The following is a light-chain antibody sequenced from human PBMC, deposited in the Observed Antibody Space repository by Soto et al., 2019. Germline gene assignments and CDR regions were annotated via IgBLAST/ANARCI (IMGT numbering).Light chain of an antibody. CDR2: DAS. Sequence: AIQMTQSPFSLSASVGDRVIITCRASQGIRNDLGWYQQKPGKAPKLLIYDASSLESGVPSRFSGSGSGTEFTLTISSLQPDDFATYYCQQYNSYPLTFGGGTKVDI. CDR3: QQYNSYPLT. CDR1: QGIRND. J-gene: IGKJ4*01. V-gene: IGKV1-13*02.